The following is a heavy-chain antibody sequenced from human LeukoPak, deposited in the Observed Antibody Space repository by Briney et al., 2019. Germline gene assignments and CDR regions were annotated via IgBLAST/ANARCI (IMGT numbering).Heavy chain of an antibody. Sequence: GGSLRLSCAASGFTFSSYTMHWVRQAPGKGLEYVSGISSDGGTTYYANSVKGRFTISRDNSKNTLYLQMDSLRAEDTAVYYCAKDRPTWPIDYWGQGTLVTVSS. CDR1: GFTFSSYT. CDR2: ISSDGGTT. V-gene: IGHV3-64*01. CDR3: AKDRPTWPIDY. D-gene: IGHD5-12*01. J-gene: IGHJ4*02.